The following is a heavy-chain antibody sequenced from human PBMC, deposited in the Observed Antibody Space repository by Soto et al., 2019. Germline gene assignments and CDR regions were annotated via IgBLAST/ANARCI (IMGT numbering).Heavy chain of an antibody. D-gene: IGHD3-22*01. J-gene: IGHJ6*02. Sequence: PGGSLRLSCAASGFTFSNAWMSWVRQAPGKGLEWVGRIKSKTDGGTTDYAAPVKGRFTISRDDSKNTLYLQMNSLKTEDTAVYYCNTGHITMMVVALNMDYYYGMNVWGQGTTVTVSS. CDR2: IKSKTDGGTT. CDR3: NTGHITMMVVALNMDYYYGMNV. V-gene: IGHV3-15*01. CDR1: GFTFSNAW.